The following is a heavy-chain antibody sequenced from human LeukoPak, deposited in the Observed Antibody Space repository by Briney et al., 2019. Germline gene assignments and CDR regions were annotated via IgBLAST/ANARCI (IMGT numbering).Heavy chain of an antibody. CDR1: GFTVSSNY. V-gene: IGHV3-53*01. CDR3: ARGGAVLRFLEWSRYYFDY. Sequence: GGSLRLSCAASGFTVSSNYMSWVRQAPGKGLEWVSVIYSGGSTYYADSVKGRFTISRDNSKNTLYLQMNSLRAEDTAVYYCARGGAVLRFLEWSRYYFDYWGQGTLVTVSS. CDR2: IYSGGST. J-gene: IGHJ4*02. D-gene: IGHD3-3*01.